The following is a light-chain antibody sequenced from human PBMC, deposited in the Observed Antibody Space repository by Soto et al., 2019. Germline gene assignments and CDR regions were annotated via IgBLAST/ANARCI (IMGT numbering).Light chain of an antibody. Sequence: EIVVTQSPATLSLSPGERATLSCRTSESVGSYLARYQKKPGKAPRLLIYDASNRATGIPARFSGSGSGRDFTLTISSLEPEDFGVYYCQQRSTWPQLSFGGGTQVEIK. J-gene: IGKJ4*01. CDR1: ESVGSY. CDR2: DAS. CDR3: QQRSTWPQLS. V-gene: IGKV3-11*02.